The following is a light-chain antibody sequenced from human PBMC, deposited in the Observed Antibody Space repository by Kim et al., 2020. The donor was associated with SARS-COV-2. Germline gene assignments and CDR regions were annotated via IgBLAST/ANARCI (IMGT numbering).Light chain of an antibody. Sequence: GQSITISCTGTSSDVGRYNYVSWYQENQGKAPKVMIYDVSERPSGVSDRFSGCKTGNAASLTISGLQAEDEGDYYCSSYASTRSYVFGTGTKVTVL. V-gene: IGLV2-14*04. CDR1: SSDVGRYNY. CDR3: SSYASTRSYV. CDR2: DVS. J-gene: IGLJ1*01.